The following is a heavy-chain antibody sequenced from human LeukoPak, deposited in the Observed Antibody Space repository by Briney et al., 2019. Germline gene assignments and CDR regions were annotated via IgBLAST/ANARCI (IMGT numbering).Heavy chain of an antibody. CDR1: GGSFSGYY. V-gene: IGHV4-59*01. CDR3: ARGGYPGSEYFQH. J-gene: IGHJ1*01. D-gene: IGHD5-18*01. CDR2: IYYSGST. Sequence: PSETLSLTCAVYGGSFSGYYWSWIRQPPGKGLEWIGYIYYSGSTNYNPSLKSRVTISVDTSKNQFSLKLSSVTAADTAVYYCARGGYPGSEYFQHWGQGTLVTVSS.